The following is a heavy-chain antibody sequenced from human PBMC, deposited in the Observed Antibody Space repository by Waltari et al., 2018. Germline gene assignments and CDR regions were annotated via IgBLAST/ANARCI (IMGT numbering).Heavy chain of an antibody. Sequence: QMQLVESGPEVKQPLTSVRVSCKATGFNFGTFAIQWVRQARGQPLGWIGGIVVGNGYTNSARKFQERVTITRDMSTSTSYMEVSSLSFDDTADYYCVAEDTTLGRIYWGQGTLVVVSS. CDR2: IVVGNGYT. CDR3: VAEDTTLGRIY. V-gene: IGHV1-58*02. CDR1: GFNFGTFA. D-gene: IGHD2-15*01. J-gene: IGHJ4*02.